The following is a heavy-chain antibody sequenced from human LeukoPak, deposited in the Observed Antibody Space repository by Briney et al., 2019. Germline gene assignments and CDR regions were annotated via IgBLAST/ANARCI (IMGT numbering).Heavy chain of an antibody. CDR1: GYTFTSYG. J-gene: IGHJ4*02. V-gene: IGHV1-18*01. Sequence: ASVKVSCKASGYTFTSYGISWVRQAPGQGLEWMGWISAHNGNTNYAQKLQGRVTMTTDTSTSTAYMELRSLRSDDTAVYYCAREPNYQYYFHYWGQGTLVTVSS. CDR3: AREPNYQYYFHY. CDR2: ISAHNGNT. D-gene: IGHD1-7*01.